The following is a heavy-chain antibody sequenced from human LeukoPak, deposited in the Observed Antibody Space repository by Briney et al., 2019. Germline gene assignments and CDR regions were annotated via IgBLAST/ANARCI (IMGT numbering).Heavy chain of an antibody. D-gene: IGHD2-21*01. V-gene: IGHV1-8*01. CDR2: INPNSGNS. CDR1: GYTFGSND. J-gene: IGHJ4*02. CDR3: ARDSGGYYFDY. Sequence: ASVKVSCKASGYTFGSNDINWVRQATGQGLEWMGWINPNSGNSGYAQKFQGRVTISRDTSITTAYMELSSLRSEDTAVYYCARDSGGYYFDYWGQGTLVTVSS.